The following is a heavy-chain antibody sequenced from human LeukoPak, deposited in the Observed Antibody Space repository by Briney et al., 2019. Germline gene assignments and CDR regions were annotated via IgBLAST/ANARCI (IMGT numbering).Heavy chain of an antibody. Sequence: PGGSLRLSCAASGFTFSTYAMSWVRQAPGKGLEWVSIISGRDGYTHYADAVKGRSTISGDNSKNTLYLQMNSLRAEDTAVYYCAKDQLTGGYNYGYGTFDILGQGTMVTVSS. CDR2: ISGRDGYT. V-gene: IGHV3-23*01. CDR1: GFTFSTYA. J-gene: IGHJ3*02. CDR3: AKDQLTGGYNYGYGTFDI. D-gene: IGHD5-18*01.